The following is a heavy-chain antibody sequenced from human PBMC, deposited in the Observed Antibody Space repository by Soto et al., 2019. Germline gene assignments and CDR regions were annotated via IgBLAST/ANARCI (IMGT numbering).Heavy chain of an antibody. CDR2: ISSSSSYT. CDR1: GCNCIDYY. CDR3: ARDNVLLWFGESNYGMDV. J-gene: IGHJ6*02. D-gene: IGHD3-10*01. Sequence: GGSLRLSCAAAGCNCIDYYMSWIRQATGKGLEWVSYISSSSSYTNYADSVKGRFTISRDNAKNSLYLQMNSLRAEDTAVYYCARDNVLLWFGESNYGMDVWGQGTTVTVSS. V-gene: IGHV3-11*05.